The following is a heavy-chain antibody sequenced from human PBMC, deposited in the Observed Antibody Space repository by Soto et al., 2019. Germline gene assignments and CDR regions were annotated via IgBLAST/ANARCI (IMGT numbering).Heavy chain of an antibody. D-gene: IGHD2-21*02. V-gene: IGHV4-34*01. CDR3: ARASMAIVVVTAITAQYYFDY. Sequence: QVQLQQWGAGLLKPSETLSLTCAVYGGSFSGYYWSWIRQPPGKGLEWIGEINHSGSTNYNPSLKSRVTISVDTSKNQFSLKLSSVTAADTAVYYCARASMAIVVVTAITAQYYFDYWGQGTLVTVSS. J-gene: IGHJ4*02. CDR2: INHSGST. CDR1: GGSFSGYY.